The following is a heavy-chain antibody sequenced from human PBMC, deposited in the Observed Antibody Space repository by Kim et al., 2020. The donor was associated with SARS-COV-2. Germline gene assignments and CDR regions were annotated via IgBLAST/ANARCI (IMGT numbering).Heavy chain of an antibody. Sequence: GGSLRLSCAASGFTFSSYGMHWVRQAPGKGLEWVAVISYDGSNKYYADSVKGRFTISRDNSKNTLYLQMNSLRAEDTAVYYCARDDPSGSGAFDIWGQGTMVTVSS. CDR1: GFTFSSYG. CDR3: ARDDPSGSGAFDI. CDR2: ISYDGSNK. V-gene: IGHV3-33*05. D-gene: IGHD1-26*01. J-gene: IGHJ3*02.